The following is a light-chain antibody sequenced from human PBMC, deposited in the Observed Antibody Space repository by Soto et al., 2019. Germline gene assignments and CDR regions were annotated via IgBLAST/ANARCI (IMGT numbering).Light chain of an antibody. V-gene: IGKV1-39*01. CDR2: AAS. J-gene: IGKJ4*01. Sequence: DIQMTQSPSSVSASVGDRVTITCRASQTLNIYLTWFQQKPGKAPKVLIYAASTLQSGVPSRFSGSGSGAEFTLTISSLQPEDFATYYCQQSFSPLLTFGGGTKVEIK. CDR1: QTLNIY. CDR3: QQSFSPLLT.